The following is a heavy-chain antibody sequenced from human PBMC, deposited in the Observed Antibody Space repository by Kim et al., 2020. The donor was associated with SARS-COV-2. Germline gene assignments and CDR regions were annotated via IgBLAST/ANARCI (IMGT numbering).Heavy chain of an antibody. V-gene: IGHV4-59*08. CDR3: GRNGVYLDV. J-gene: IGHJ6*03. D-gene: IGHD2-8*01. CDR1: CASINNNY. CDR2: IHSTGTT. Sequence: SETLSLTCTVSCASINNNYWTWIRQSPEKGLEWIGYIHSTGTTEYNPSLEGRVTLSIDTSRNQFSLTLRSVTAADTAMYFCGRNGVYLDVWGKGTTVTVSS.